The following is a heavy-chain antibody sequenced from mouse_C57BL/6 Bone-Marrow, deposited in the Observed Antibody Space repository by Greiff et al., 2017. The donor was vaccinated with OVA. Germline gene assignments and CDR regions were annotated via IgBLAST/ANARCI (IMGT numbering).Heavy chain of an antibody. CDR2: INPNYGTT. D-gene: IGHD1-2*01. Sequence: VQLQQSGPELVKPGASVKISCKASGYSFTDYNMNWVKQSNGKSLEWIGVINPNYGTTRYNQKFKGKATLTVDQSSSTAYMQLNSLTSEDSAVYYCASHYYCKGYYAMDYWGQGTSVTVSS. V-gene: IGHV1-39*01. J-gene: IGHJ4*01. CDR1: GYSFTDYN. CDR3: ASHYYCKGYYAMDY.